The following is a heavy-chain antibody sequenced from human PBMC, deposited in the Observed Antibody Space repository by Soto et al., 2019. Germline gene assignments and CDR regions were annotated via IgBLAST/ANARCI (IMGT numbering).Heavy chain of an antibody. D-gene: IGHD6-19*01. V-gene: IGHV3-64D*06. CDR1: GFTFSNYA. CDR2: ISDNGGST. J-gene: IGHJ5*02. CDR3: VKGGGSGWYWFDP. Sequence: GGSLRLSCSASGFTFSNYAMHWVRQAPGKGLEYVSAISDNGGSTYYADSVKGRFTISRDNSKHTLYLQMTSLRAEDTAVYYCVKGGGSGWYWFDPWGQGTLVTVSS.